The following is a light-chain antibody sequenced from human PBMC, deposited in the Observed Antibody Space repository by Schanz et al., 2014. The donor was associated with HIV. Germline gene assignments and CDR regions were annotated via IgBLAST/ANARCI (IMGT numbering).Light chain of an antibody. CDR2: GVT. J-gene: IGLJ2*01. CDR1: NSDIGSYGL. CDR3: CSFTSSNTLL. Sequence: QSALTQPASVSGSPGQSITLSCTGSNSDIGSYGLVSWYQQHPGKSPKLLIYGVTKRPSGVSPRFSGSKSGNTASLTISGLQAEDEADYYCCSFTSSNTLLFGGGTKVTVL. V-gene: IGLV2-14*02.